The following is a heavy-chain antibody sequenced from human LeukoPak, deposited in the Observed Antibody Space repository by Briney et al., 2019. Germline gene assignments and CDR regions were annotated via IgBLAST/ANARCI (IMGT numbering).Heavy chain of an antibody. Sequence: SQTLSLSCAFSGASVSCNSAAWNWIRQSPSKGLEWLGRTYYKSKCYNDYAVSVKSRITITPDTSKNQLSLQMNSVTPEDTAVYYCARDFRYYYNSSGPGLDYWGQGTLVTVSS. V-gene: IGHV6-1*01. D-gene: IGHD3-22*01. J-gene: IGHJ4*02. CDR1: GASVSCNSAA. CDR3: ARDFRYYYNSSGPGLDY. CDR2: TYYKSKCYN.